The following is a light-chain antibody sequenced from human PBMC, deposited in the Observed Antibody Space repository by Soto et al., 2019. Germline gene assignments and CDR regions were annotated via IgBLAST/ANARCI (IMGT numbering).Light chain of an antibody. V-gene: IGLV2-14*01. Sequence: QSVLTQPASVSGSPGQSITLSCTGTSSDVGGYNYVSWYQQHPGKAPKLMIYDVSNRPSGVSNRFSGSKSRNTASLTISGLQAEDEADYYCSSYTSSSTLSYVFGTGTKVTVL. J-gene: IGLJ1*01. CDR2: DVS. CDR1: SSDVGGYNY. CDR3: SSYTSSSTLSYV.